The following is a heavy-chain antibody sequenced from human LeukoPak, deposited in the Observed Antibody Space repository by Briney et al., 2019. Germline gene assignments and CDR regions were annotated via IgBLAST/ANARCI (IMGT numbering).Heavy chain of an antibody. CDR1: DDSISSYY. D-gene: IGHD3-9*01. V-gene: IGHV4-59*01. J-gene: IGHJ4*02. Sequence: SETLSLTCTVSDDSISSYYWSWIRQPPGKGLEWIGYIYYSGSTNYNPSLKSRVTISIDTSKKQFSLKLSSVTAADTAVYYCARGEDKYYDILTGYYIGNYWGQGTLVTVSS. CDR2: IYYSGST. CDR3: ARGEDKYYDILTGYYIGNY.